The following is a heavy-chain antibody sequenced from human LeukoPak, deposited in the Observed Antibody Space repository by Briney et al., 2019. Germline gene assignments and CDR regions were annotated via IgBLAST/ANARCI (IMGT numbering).Heavy chain of an antibody. D-gene: IGHD1-26*01. V-gene: IGHV3-48*01. CDR2: ISSSSSTI. CDR3: ARDSRGSYYPRHYMDV. CDR1: GFTFSSYS. J-gene: IGHJ6*03. Sequence: QPGGSLRLSCAASGFTFSSYSMNWVRQAPGKGLEWVSYISSSSSTIYYADSVKGRFTISRDNAKNSLYPQMNSLRAEDTAVYYCARDSRGSYYPRHYMDVWGKGTTVTVSS.